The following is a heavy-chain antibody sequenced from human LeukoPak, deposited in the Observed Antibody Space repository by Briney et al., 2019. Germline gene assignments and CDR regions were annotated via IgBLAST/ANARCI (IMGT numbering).Heavy chain of an antibody. CDR1: GFTFSSYS. D-gene: IGHD3-10*01. CDR2: ISSSSSYI. Sequence: PGGSLRLSCAASGFTFSSYSMNWVRQAPGKGLEWVSSISSSSSYIYYADSVKGRFTISRDNAKTSLYLQMNSLRAEDTAVYYCARDRGRFSVAAFDIWGQGTMVTVSS. V-gene: IGHV3-21*01. CDR3: ARDRGRFSVAAFDI. J-gene: IGHJ3*02.